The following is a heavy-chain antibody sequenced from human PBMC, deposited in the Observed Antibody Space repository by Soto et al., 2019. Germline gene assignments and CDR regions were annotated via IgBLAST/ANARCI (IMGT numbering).Heavy chain of an antibody. J-gene: IGHJ6*02. V-gene: IGHV4-4*02. CDR2: IYHSGST. Sequence: SETLSLTCAVSGGSISSSNWWSWVRQPPGKGLEWIGEIYHSGSTNYNPSLKSRVTISVDKSKNQFSLKLSSVTAADTAVYYCARNPVGATKRYYYYGMDVWGQGTTVTVSS. CDR3: ARNPVGATKRYYYYGMDV. D-gene: IGHD1-26*01. CDR1: GGSISSSNW.